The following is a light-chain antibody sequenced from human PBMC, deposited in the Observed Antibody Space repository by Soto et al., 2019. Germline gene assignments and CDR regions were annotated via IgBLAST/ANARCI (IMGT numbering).Light chain of an antibody. Sequence: DIQMTQSPSSVSASVGDRVTITCRASQGIRSYLAWYQQTPGKAPKLLIYLTSTLQSGVPSRFSGSGSGTDFSLTISSLQPEDFATYYCQQGYSFPLTFGGGTKVDIK. V-gene: IGKV1D-12*01. CDR2: LTS. CDR3: QQGYSFPLT. J-gene: IGKJ4*01. CDR1: QGIRSY.